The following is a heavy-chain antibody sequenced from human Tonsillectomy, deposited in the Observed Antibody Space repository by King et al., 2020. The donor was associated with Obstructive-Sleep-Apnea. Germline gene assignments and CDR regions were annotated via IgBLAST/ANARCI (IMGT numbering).Heavy chain of an antibody. D-gene: IGHD6-19*01. CDR1: GYTFISYY. V-gene: IGHV1-46*01. Sequence: VQLVESGAEVKKPGASVKVSCKASGYTFISYYMHWVRQAPGQGLEWMGTINPSGGSTRYAQKFQGRVTMTRDTSTSTVYMELGSLRSEDTAVYYCARVSGGYSSGQKPKIKSRIDYYYYGMDVWGQGTTVTVSS. J-gene: IGHJ6*02. CDR3: ARVSGGYSSGQKPKIKSRIDYYYYGMDV. CDR2: INPSGGST.